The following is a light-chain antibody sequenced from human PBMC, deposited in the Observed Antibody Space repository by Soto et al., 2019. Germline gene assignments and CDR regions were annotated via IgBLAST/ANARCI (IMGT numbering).Light chain of an antibody. CDR2: GAS. V-gene: IGKV1-12*01. Sequence: DIQLTQSPSFVSASVGDRVIISCRASRHITSWLAWYQQKPGKAPNLLIYGASNLQGGVPSRFSGAGSGTDFTLTISSLQPEDLATYYCQQANSVPLTFGGGTKVEIK. CDR3: QQANSVPLT. J-gene: IGKJ4*01. CDR1: RHITSW.